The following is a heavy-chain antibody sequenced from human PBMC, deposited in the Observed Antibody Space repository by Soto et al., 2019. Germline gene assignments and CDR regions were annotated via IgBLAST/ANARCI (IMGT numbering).Heavy chain of an antibody. CDR3: ASGKGYYYDSSGIYGMDX. Sequence: SVKVSCKASGGTFSSYAISWVRQAPGQGLEWMGGIIPIFGTANYAQKFQGRVTITSDESTSTAYMELSSLRSEDTAVYYCASGKGYYYDSSGIYGMDXWGQGTTVTVS. CDR1: GGTFSSYA. D-gene: IGHD3-22*01. CDR2: IIPIFGTA. V-gene: IGHV1-69*13. J-gene: IGHJ6*02.